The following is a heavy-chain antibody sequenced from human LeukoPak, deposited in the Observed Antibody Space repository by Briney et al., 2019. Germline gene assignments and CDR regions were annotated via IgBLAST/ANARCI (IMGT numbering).Heavy chain of an antibody. J-gene: IGHJ6*03. CDR1: GGSISSSSYY. V-gene: IGHV4-39*02. CDR2: IYYSGST. CDR3: ATELVYGSGSLPYYYMDV. Sequence: SETLSLTYTVSGGSISSSSYYWGWIRQPPGKGLEWIGSIYYSGSTYYNPSLKSRVTISVDTSKNQFSLKLSSVTAADTAVYYCATELVYGSGSLPYYYMDVWGKGTTVTVSS. D-gene: IGHD3-10*01.